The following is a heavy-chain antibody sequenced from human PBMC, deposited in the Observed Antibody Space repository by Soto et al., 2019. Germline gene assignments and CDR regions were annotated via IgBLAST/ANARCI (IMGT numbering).Heavy chain of an antibody. D-gene: IGHD1-1*01. J-gene: IGHJ4*02. CDR1: GYTFTSYG. CDR3: ARDALYNWNDVPYYFDY. CDR2: ISAYNGNT. Sequence: QVQLVQSGAEVKKPGASVKVSCKASGYTFTSYGISWVRQAPGQGLEWMGWISAYNGNTNYAQKLQGRVTMTTDTSTSTAYMELRSLRSDETAVYYCARDALYNWNDVPYYFDYWGQGTLVTVSS. V-gene: IGHV1-18*01.